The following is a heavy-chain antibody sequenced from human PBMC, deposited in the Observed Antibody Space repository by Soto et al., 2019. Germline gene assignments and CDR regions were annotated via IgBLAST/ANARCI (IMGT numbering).Heavy chain of an antibody. CDR3: VKGLNYNFDNIGFHG. V-gene: IGHV3-9*01. CDR2: ISWNSGSA. J-gene: IGHJ4*02. Sequence: GGSLRLSCAAPGFTFDDYAMHWVRQLPGKGLEWVSGISWNSGSAAYMDSVKGRFLISRDNAKKSLFLQMRSLRPEDTALYYCVKGLNYNFDNIGFHGWGQGTLVTVSS. D-gene: IGHD3-22*01. CDR1: GFTFDDYA.